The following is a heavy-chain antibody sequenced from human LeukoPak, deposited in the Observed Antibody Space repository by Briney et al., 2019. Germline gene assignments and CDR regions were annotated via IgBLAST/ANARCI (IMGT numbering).Heavy chain of an antibody. J-gene: IGHJ4*02. CDR2: ISYDGSNK. D-gene: IGHD1-20*01. CDR3: ARDHLITGTSTFDY. V-gene: IGHV3-30-3*01. Sequence: GGSLRLSCAASGFTFSSYAMHWVRQAPGKGLEWVAVISYDGSNKYYADSVKGRFTISRDNSKNTLYLQMNSLRAEDTAVYYCARDHLITGTSTFDYWGQGTLVTVSS. CDR1: GFTFSSYA.